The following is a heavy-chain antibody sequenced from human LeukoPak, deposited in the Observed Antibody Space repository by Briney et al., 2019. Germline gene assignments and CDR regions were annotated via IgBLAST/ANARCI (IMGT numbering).Heavy chain of an antibody. CDR1: DASISGYY. J-gene: IGHJ4*02. D-gene: IGHD2-15*01. CDR2: IHFSGST. V-gene: IGHV4-59*01. CDR3: ARDLGGFYFDY. Sequence: SETLSLTCTVSDASISGYYWSWIRQPPGKGLEWIGSIHFSGSTNYNPSLRSRVTISVDTSKNQLSLKLSSVTAADTAVYYCARDLGGFYFDYWGQGTLVTVSS.